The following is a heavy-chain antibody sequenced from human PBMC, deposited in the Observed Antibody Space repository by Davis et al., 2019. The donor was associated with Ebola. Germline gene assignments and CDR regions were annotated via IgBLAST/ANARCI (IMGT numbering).Heavy chain of an antibody. J-gene: IGHJ4*02. CDR1: GFIFDDYA. Sequence: GGSLRLSCAASGFIFDDYAMHWVRQAPGKGLEWVSGISWNSGSIGYADSVKGRFTISRDNAKNSLYLQMNSLRAEDTAVYYCARSEPPDYWGQGTLVTVSS. V-gene: IGHV3-9*01. D-gene: IGHD1-14*01. CDR2: ISWNSGSI. CDR3: ARSEPPDY.